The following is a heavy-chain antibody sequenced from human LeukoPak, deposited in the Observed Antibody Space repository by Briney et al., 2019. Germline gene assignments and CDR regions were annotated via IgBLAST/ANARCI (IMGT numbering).Heavy chain of an antibody. J-gene: IGHJ4*02. CDR2: IYYSGST. V-gene: IGHV4-61*01. D-gene: IGHD2-2*01. Sequence: PSETLSLTCTVSGISVSSGSYYWSWIRQPPGTGLEWIGYIYYSGSTNYNPSLKSRVTISVDTSKNQFSLKLSSVTAADTAVYYCARVRCSSSSCYPDYWGQGTLVTVSS. CDR3: ARVRCSSSSCYPDY. CDR1: GISVSSGSYY.